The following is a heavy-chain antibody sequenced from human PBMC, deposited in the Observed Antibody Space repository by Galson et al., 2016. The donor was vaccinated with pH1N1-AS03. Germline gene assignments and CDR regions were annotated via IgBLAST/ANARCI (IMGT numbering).Heavy chain of an antibody. V-gene: IGHV1-46*01. D-gene: IGHD4/OR15-4a*01. Sequence: VKVSCKASGYTFTSYYIHWVRPAPGHGREWMGIINPSDGNTNYAQRFQGRVTMTRDTSTSTVYMELSSLRSDDTAVYYCARVSAGLTGYYYAMDVWGQGTTVTVSS. CDR2: INPSDGNT. CDR3: ARVSAGLTGYYYAMDV. J-gene: IGHJ6*02. CDR1: GYTFTSYY.